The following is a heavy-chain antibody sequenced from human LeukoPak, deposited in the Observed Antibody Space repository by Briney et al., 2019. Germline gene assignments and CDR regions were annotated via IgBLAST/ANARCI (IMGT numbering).Heavy chain of an antibody. J-gene: IGHJ5*02. D-gene: IGHD3-3*01. Sequence: LPGGSLRLSCAASGFTFSSYSLNWVRQAPGKGLEWVSYISPSSSSMYYADSVKGRFAISRDNARNSLYLQMNSLSTEDTALYYCARDAASGNNWFDPWGQGTLVTVSS. CDR2: ISPSSSSM. CDR3: ARDAASGNNWFDP. V-gene: IGHV3-48*01. CDR1: GFTFSSYS.